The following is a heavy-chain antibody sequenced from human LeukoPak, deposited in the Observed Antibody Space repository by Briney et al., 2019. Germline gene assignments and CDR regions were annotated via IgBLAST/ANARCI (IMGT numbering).Heavy chain of an antibody. CDR3: AKDRGYGDYGPRFDP. J-gene: IGHJ5*02. CDR2: ISGGGGIT. Sequence: PGGSLRLSCAASGFTFSSYAMSWVRQAPGKGLEWVSVISGGGGITYYADSVKGRFTISRDNSKNTLYLQMNSLRAEDTAVYYCAKDRGYGDYGPRFDPWGQGILVAVSS. D-gene: IGHD4-17*01. V-gene: IGHV3-23*01. CDR1: GFTFSSYA.